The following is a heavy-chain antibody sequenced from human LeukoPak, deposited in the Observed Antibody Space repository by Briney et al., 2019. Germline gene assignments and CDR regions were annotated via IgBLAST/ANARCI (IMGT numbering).Heavy chain of an antibody. Sequence: GGSLRLSCAASGFIVSNKYMTWVSQAPGKGLEWVSNIYTGGSIDYADSVKGRFTISRDNSKNTLYLQMNSLRAEDAAVYYCARGAGYNYPYYFDYWGQGTLVTVSS. D-gene: IGHD5-24*01. CDR1: GFIVSNKY. CDR2: IYTGGSI. V-gene: IGHV3-53*01. J-gene: IGHJ4*02. CDR3: ARGAGYNYPYYFDY.